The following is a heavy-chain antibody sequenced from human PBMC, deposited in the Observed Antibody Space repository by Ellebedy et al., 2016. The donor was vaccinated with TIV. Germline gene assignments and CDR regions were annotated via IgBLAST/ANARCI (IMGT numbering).Heavy chain of an antibody. Sequence: MPSETLSLTCDVSGGSISTFYWSWIRQPAGKGLEFIGYIYYSGLTNYNPSLESRVAISMDTSENQVSLRLSSVTAADTAVYYCAAYYGGSFDYWGQGTLVTVSS. CDR1: GGSISTFY. D-gene: IGHD4-23*01. CDR2: IYYSGLT. J-gene: IGHJ4*02. V-gene: IGHV4-59*01. CDR3: AAYYGGSFDY.